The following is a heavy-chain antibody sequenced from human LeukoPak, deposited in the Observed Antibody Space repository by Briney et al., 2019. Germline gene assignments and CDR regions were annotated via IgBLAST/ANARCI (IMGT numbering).Heavy chain of an antibody. CDR2: MNPNSGNT. CDR3: ARENVEMATDDFDY. Sequence: INWVRQATGQGLEWMGWMNPNSGNTGYAQKFQGRVTMTRNTSISTAYMELSSLRSEDTAVYYCARENVEMATDDFDYWGQGTLVTVSS. V-gene: IGHV1-8*01. D-gene: IGHD5-24*01. J-gene: IGHJ4*02.